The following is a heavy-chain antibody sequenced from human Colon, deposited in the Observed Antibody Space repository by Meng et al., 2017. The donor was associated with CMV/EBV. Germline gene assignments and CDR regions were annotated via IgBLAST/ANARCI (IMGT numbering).Heavy chain of an antibody. Sequence: CSASGFSLSDYSMNWVRQAPGKGLEWVASISDKDVYKYYADSVKGRFTISKDNTKNTVYLQLSGLSADDSAIYYCARDVKYPYYLDYWGQGTLVTVSS. V-gene: IGHV3-21*06. CDR1: GFSLSDYS. CDR3: ARDVKYPYYLDY. CDR2: ISDKDVYK. D-gene: IGHD2-21*01. J-gene: IGHJ4*02.